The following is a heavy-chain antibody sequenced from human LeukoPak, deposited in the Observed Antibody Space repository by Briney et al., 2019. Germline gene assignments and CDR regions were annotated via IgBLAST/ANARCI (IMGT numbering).Heavy chain of an antibody. CDR2: IYSGGST. D-gene: IGHD6-13*01. V-gene: IGHV3-66*02. Sequence: GGSLRLSCAASGFTVSSNYMSWVRQAPGRGLEWVSVIYSGGSTYYADSVKGRFNISRDNSKNTLYLQMNRLRAEDTAVYYCASGYSSSWYLGWAWFDLWGQGTLVTVSS. CDR3: ASGYSSSWYLGWAWFDL. J-gene: IGHJ5*02. CDR1: GFTVSSNY.